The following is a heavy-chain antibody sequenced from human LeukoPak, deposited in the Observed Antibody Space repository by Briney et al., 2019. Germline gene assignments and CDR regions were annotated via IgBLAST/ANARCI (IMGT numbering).Heavy chain of an antibody. V-gene: IGHV1-18*01. CDR1: GYTFTSYG. D-gene: IGHD3-22*01. CDR3: AREALFYYDSSGYPTCLDY. Sequence: ASVKVSCKASGYTFTSYGISWVRQAPGQGLEWMGWISAYNGNTNYAQKLQGRVTMTTDTSTSTAYMELRSLRSDDTAVYYCAREALFYYDSSGYPTCLDYWGQGTLVTVSS. J-gene: IGHJ4*02. CDR2: ISAYNGNT.